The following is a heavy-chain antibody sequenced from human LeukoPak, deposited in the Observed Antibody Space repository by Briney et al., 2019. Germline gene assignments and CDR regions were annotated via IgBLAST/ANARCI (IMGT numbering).Heavy chain of an antibody. CDR2: INHSGST. CDR3: ARGGTVRIAAAGTFDY. V-gene: IGHV4-34*01. CDR1: GFTVSSNY. J-gene: IGHJ4*02. Sequence: PGGSLRLSCAASGFTVSSNYMSWVRQPPGKGLEWIGEINHSGSTNYNPSLKSRVTISVDTPKNQFSLKLSSVTAADTAVYYCARGGTVRIAAAGTFDYWGQGTLVTVSS. D-gene: IGHD6-13*01.